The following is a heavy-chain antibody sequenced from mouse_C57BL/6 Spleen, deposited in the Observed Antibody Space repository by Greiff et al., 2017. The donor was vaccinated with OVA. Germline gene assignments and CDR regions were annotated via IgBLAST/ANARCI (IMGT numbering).Heavy chain of an antibody. CDR2: ISYDGSN. V-gene: IGHV3-6*01. CDR1: GYSFTSGYY. D-gene: IGHD2-5*01. J-gene: IGHJ4*01. CDR3: ARDYYSNVYAMDY. Sequence: DVKLQESGPGLVKPSQSLSLTCSVTGYSFTSGYYWNWLRQFPGNQLEWMGYISYDGSNNYTPSLTNRISITRDTSKNQFFLKLNSVTTDDTATYDCARDYYSNVYAMDYWGQGTSVTVSS.